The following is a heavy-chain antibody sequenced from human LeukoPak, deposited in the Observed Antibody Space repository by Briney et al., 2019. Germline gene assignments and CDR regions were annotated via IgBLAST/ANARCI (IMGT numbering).Heavy chain of an antibody. Sequence: PGGSLRLSCAASGFTFSSYGMTWVRQAPGKGLEWVSSISSSGSTIYYADSVKGRFTISRDNAKNTLYLQMNSLRAEDTAVYYCARDSVVVVPAAIYYYYYMDVWGKGTTVTISS. CDR3: ARDSVVVVPAAIYYYYYMDV. CDR1: GFTFSSYG. CDR2: ISSSGSTI. J-gene: IGHJ6*03. V-gene: IGHV3-48*04. D-gene: IGHD2-2*01.